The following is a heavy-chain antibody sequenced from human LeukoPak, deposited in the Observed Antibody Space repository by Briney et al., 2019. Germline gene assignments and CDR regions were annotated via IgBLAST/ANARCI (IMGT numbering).Heavy chain of an antibody. D-gene: IGHD6-19*01. J-gene: IGHJ5*02. Sequence: SETLSLTCTVSGGSISSYYWSWIRQPAGKGLDWIGRIYTSGSTNYNPSLKSRVTISVDKSKNQFSLKLSSVTAADTAVYYCARDESKYSSGWYWFDPWGQGTLVTVSS. CDR2: IYTSGST. CDR1: GGSISSYY. V-gene: IGHV4-4*07. CDR3: ARDESKYSSGWYWFDP.